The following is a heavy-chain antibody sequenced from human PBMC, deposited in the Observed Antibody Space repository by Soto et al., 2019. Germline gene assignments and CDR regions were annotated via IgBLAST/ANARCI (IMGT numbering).Heavy chain of an antibody. Sequence: QVQLVQSGAEVKKPGASVKVSCKASGYTFTSYGISWVRQAPGQGLEWMGWISAYNGNTNYAQKRQGRATMTTDTATSTADMELRSLRADDTAVYYCARDAAVGLFDYWGQGTLVTVSS. D-gene: IGHD1-26*01. CDR2: ISAYNGNT. CDR1: GYTFTSYG. CDR3: ARDAAVGLFDY. V-gene: IGHV1-18*01. J-gene: IGHJ4*02.